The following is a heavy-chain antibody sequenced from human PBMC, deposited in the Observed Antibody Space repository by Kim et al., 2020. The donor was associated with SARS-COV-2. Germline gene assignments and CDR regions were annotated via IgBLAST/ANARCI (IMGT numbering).Heavy chain of an antibody. Sequence: GGSLRLSCLASGITFNSFAMSWVRQAPGKGLEWVSAISGGGGDTYYAGSVKGRFTISRDNSKNTLYLQMNSLRAEDTALYYCTKSIFTTNYMGGDYWGQGALVTVSS. CDR3: TKSIFTTNYMGGDY. CDR1: GITFNSFA. CDR2: ISGGGGDT. D-gene: IGHD2-8*01. V-gene: IGHV3-23*01. J-gene: IGHJ4*02.